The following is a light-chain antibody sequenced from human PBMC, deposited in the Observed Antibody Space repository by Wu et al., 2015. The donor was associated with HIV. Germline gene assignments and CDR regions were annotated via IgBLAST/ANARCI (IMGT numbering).Light chain of an antibody. CDR2: AAS. Sequence: DIQMTQSPSSLSASVGDRVTITCRASQSISDYLNWYQQKPGNAPKLLIYAASSLQSGVPSRFSGSGSGTDFTLTISSLQPEDFATYYCQQSYSFLRTFGQGTKVEMK. V-gene: IGKV1-39*01. CDR1: QSISDY. CDR3: QQSYSFLRT. J-gene: IGKJ1*01.